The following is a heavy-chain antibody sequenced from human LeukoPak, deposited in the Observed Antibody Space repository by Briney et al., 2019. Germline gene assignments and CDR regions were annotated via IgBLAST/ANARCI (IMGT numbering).Heavy chain of an antibody. CDR2: IYYSGST. Sequence: SSETLSLTCTVSGGSICSYYWSWIRQPPGKGLEWIGYIYYSGSTNYNPSLKSRVTISVDTSKNQFSLKLSSVTAADTAVYYCARHISGDTATMVGPNWFDPWGQGTLVTVSS. CDR3: ARHISGDTATMVGPNWFDP. D-gene: IGHD5-18*01. V-gene: IGHV4-59*08. J-gene: IGHJ5*02. CDR1: GGSICSYY.